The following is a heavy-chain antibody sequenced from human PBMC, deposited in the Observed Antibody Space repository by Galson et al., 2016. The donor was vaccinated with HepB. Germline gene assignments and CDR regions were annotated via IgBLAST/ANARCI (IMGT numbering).Heavy chain of an antibody. CDR3: VRGRGGGWFEYFQH. CDR2: IYSSGST. V-gene: IGHV4-59*11. Sequence: SETLSLTCTVSGGSISNHYWSWIRQPPGKEPEWIGYIYSSGSTDYSPSLRSRVTISLDTSRNQFSLRLSSVTAADTAVYYCVRGRGGGWFEYFQHWGQGTLVIVSS. D-gene: IGHD6-19*01. J-gene: IGHJ1*01. CDR1: GGSISNHY.